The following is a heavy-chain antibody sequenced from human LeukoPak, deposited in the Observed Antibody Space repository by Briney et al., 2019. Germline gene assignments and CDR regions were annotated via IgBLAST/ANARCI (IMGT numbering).Heavy chain of an antibody. CDR2: ISYDGSNK. Sequence: PGGSLRLSCAASGFTFSSYGMHWVRQAPGKGLEWVAVISYDGSNKYYADSVKGRFTISRDNSKDTLYLQMNSLRAEDTAVYYCAKDIVVAAAGTTFDYWGQGTLVTVSS. D-gene: IGHD6-13*01. CDR3: AKDIVVAAAGTTFDY. V-gene: IGHV3-30*18. CDR1: GFTFSSYG. J-gene: IGHJ4*02.